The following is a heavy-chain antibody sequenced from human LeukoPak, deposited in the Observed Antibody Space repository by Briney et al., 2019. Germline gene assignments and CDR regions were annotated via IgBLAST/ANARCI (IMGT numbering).Heavy chain of an antibody. CDR1: GGSFSGYY. V-gene: IGHV4-34*01. D-gene: IGHD6-13*01. CDR2: INHSGST. Sequence: PSETLSLTCAVYGGSFSGYYWSWIRQPPGKGLEWIGEINHSGSTNYNPSLKSRVTISVDTSKNQFSLNLTSVTAADTAVYYCARGSSRSVWGQGTLVTVSS. CDR3: ARGSSRSV. J-gene: IGHJ4*02.